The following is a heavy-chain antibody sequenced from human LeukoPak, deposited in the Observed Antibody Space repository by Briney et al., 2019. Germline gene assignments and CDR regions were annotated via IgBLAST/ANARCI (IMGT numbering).Heavy chain of an antibody. V-gene: IGHV3-33*01. D-gene: IGHD6-19*01. CDR2: IWYDGSTK. CDR3: ARDVGGIAVAGTGGWYDP. Sequence: PGGSLRLSCAASGFSFSGYGMHWVRQAPGKGLEWVAVIWYDGSTKYYADSVKGRFTISRDNSKNMLYLQMNSLRAEDTAVYYCARDVGGIAVAGTGGWYDPWGQGTLVTVSS. CDR1: GFSFSGYG. J-gene: IGHJ5*02.